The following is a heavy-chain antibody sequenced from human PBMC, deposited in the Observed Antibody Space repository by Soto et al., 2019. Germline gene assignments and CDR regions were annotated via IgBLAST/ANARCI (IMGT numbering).Heavy chain of an antibody. V-gene: IGHV3-74*03. D-gene: IGHD1-26*01. Sequence: EVQLVESGGGLVQPGGSLRLSCAASGFTFSSYWMHWVRQVPGKGLVWVSRIKSDASTIMYADSVKGRFTISRDNAKNTQYLQVNSLRPEDTAVYYCVRGGSANYYGLFASWGQGTLVTVSS. J-gene: IGHJ4*02. CDR3: VRGGSANYYGLFAS. CDR2: IKSDASTI. CDR1: GFTFSSYW.